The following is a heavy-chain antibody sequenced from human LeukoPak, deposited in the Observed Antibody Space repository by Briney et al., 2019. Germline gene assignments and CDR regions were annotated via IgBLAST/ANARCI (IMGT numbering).Heavy chain of an antibody. D-gene: IGHD3-10*01. J-gene: IGHJ4*02. Sequence: ASVKVSCKASGYTFPSYGISWVRQAPGQGLEWMAWISAYNGNTNYAQKLQGRVTMTTDTSTSTAYMELRSLRSDDTAVYYCARDRAWFGELPSQLWGQGTLVTVSS. CDR2: ISAYNGNT. V-gene: IGHV1-18*04. CDR3: ARDRAWFGELPSQL. CDR1: GYTFPSYG.